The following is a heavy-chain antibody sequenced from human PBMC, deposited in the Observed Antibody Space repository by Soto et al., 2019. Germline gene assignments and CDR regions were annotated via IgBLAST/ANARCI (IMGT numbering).Heavy chain of an antibody. CDR3: ARDKPVTTTPDAFDI. V-gene: IGHV3-30-3*01. CDR1: GFTFSSYA. J-gene: IGHJ3*02. CDR2: ISYDGSNK. Sequence: GSLRLSCAASGFTFSSYAMHWVRQAPGKGLEWVAVISYDGSNKYYADSVKGRFTISRDNSKNTLYLQKNSLRAEDTAVYYCARDKPVTTTPDAFDIWGQGTMVTVSS. D-gene: IGHD5-12*01.